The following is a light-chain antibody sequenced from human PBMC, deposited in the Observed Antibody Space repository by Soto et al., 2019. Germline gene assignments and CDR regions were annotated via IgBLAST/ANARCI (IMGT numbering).Light chain of an antibody. CDR2: DAS. J-gene: IGKJ1*01. V-gene: IGKV1-5*01. CDR3: QQYNSYST. CDR1: QSIRTW. Sequence: DIQMTQSPSTLSASLGCRFTNNCRASQSIRTWLAWYQQKPGKAPNLLIYDASSLKSGVPSRFSGSGSGTEFTLTISSLQPDDFATYCCQQYNSYSTFGQGTKVDIK.